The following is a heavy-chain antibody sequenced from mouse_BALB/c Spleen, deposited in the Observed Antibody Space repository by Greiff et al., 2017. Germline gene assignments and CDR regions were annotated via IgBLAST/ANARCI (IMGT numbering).Heavy chain of an antibody. J-gene: IGHJ4*01. Sequence: VQLQESGPGLVAPSQSLSITCTVSGFSLTSYGVHWVRQPPGKGLEWLGVIWAGGSTNYNSALMSRLSISKDNSKSQVFLKMNSLQTDDTAMYYCARGYYGKRYYAMDYWGQGTSVTVSS. D-gene: IGHD2-1*01. V-gene: IGHV2-9*02. CDR2: IWAGGST. CDR1: GFSLTSYG. CDR3: ARGYYGKRYYAMDY.